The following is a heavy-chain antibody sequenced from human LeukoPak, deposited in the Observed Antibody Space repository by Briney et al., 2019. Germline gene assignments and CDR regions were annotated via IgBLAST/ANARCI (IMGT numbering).Heavy chain of an antibody. CDR2: INTNTGNP. V-gene: IGHV7-4-1*02. J-gene: IGHJ6*02. D-gene: IGHD4-11*01. Sequence: ASVKVSCKASGYTFTNYTLNWVRRAPGQGLEWMGWINTNTGNPTYAQGFTGRFVFSLDTSVSTAYLQISSLKAEDTAVYYCARAAETVYYYGMDVWGQGTTVTVSS. CDR1: GYTFTNYT. CDR3: ARAAETVYYYGMDV.